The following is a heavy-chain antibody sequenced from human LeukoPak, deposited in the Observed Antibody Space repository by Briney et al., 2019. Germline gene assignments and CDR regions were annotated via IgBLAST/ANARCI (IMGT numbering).Heavy chain of an antibody. D-gene: IGHD6-19*01. CDR3: ARRVGGWRHFDL. V-gene: IGHV1-2*02. Sequence: GASVKVSCKASGYTFSGYYIHWVRQAPGQGLEWMGWILPNSGSTNYAQKFQGRVTMTRDTSMSTAYMEVRNLRSDDTAVYYCARRVGGWRHFDLWGRGTLVTVSS. CDR1: GYTFSGYY. J-gene: IGHJ2*01. CDR2: ILPNSGST.